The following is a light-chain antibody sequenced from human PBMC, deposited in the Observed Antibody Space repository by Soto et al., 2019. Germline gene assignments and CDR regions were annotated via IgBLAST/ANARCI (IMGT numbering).Light chain of an antibody. CDR3: KSYAGSNTYV. J-gene: IGLJ1*01. CDR2: EVI. CDR1: KNDIGVYDF. Sequence: QSALTQPPSASGSPGQSVTISCTGTKNDIGVYDFVSWYQHHPGKAPRLIIYEVIQRPSGVPDRFSGSKSGNTASLTVSGLQAVDEADYFCKSYAGSNTYVFGSGTKVTVL. V-gene: IGLV2-8*01.